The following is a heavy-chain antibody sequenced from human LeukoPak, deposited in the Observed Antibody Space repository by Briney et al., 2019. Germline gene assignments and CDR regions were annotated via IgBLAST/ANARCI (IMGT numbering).Heavy chain of an antibody. CDR1: GYTFSDYD. CDR2: MNTNSGNR. V-gene: IGHV1-8*02. D-gene: IGHD6-13*01. J-gene: IGHJ6*03. CDR3: VRAPDSTTWYSYHSYYLDV. Sequence: ASVKVSCKTSGYTFSDYDINWVRQTSRHGLQWMGWMNTNSGNRGYAQRFRDRVSITRNTSISTAYMELRNLGVEDSAVYYCVRAPDSTTWYSYHSYYLDVWGTGTTVTVPS.